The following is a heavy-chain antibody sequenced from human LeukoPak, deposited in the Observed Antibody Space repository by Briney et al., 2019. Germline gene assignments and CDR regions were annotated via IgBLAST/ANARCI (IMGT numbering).Heavy chain of an antibody. CDR3: ARESETSGWYDY. CDR1: GFMFHDYA. CDR2: ISGDGGST. D-gene: IGHD6-19*01. J-gene: IGHJ4*02. V-gene: IGHV3-43*02. Sequence: TGGSLRLSCAAPGFMFHDYAIHWVRQAPGKGLEWVSLISGDGGSTFYADSVKGRFTISRDNSKNSLYLQMNSLRSDDTALYYSARESETSGWYDYWGQGTLVTVSS.